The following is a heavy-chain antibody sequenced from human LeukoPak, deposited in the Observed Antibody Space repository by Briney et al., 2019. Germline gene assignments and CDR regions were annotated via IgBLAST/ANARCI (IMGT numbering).Heavy chain of an antibody. V-gene: IGHV3-23*01. Sequence: GGSLRLSCAVSGITLSNYGMSWVRQAPGKGLEWVAGISDSGGSTNYADSVKGRFTISRDNPKNTLYLQLNSLRAEDTAVYFCAKRGVVIRVILVGFHKEAYYFDSWGQGALVTVSS. CDR3: AKRGVVIRVILVGFHKEAYYFDS. CDR1: GITLSNYG. D-gene: IGHD3-22*01. J-gene: IGHJ4*02. CDR2: ISDSGGST.